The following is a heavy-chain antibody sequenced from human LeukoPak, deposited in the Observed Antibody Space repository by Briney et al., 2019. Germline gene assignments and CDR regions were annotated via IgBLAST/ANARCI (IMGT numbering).Heavy chain of an antibody. V-gene: IGHV3-23*01. D-gene: IGHD6-19*01. CDR3: AKEPYRPPQWPGG. CDR2: ISSSGKST. Sequence: GGSLRLSCAASGFTFSSYALSWVRQAPGKGPEWVSGISSSGKSTYYADSVEGRFTISRDNSKNTLYLQMNSLRAEDTAVYYCAKEPYRPPQWPGGWGQGTLVTVSS. J-gene: IGHJ1*01. CDR1: GFTFSSYA.